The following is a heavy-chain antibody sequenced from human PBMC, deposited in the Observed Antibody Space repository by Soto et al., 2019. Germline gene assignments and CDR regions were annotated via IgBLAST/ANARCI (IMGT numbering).Heavy chain of an antibody. D-gene: IGHD2-21*02. CDR3: VSSRTAIYGDAFDD. Sequence: PSETLSLTCSVSGDSISSYFRNWIRQPPGKGLEWIGCIYDSGITDYNPSLKSRVTISLDTSKNKFSMNLSSVTAADTAVYYCVSSRTAIYGDAFDDCGQGTMVTVSS. J-gene: IGHJ3*01. V-gene: IGHV4-59*03. CDR2: IYDSGIT. CDR1: GDSISSYF.